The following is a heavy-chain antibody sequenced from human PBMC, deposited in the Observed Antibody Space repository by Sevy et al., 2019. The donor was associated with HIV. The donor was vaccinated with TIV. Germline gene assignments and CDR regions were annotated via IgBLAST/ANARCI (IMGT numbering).Heavy chain of an antibody. CDR2: INPNSDVT. Sequence: ASVKVSCETSGYRFTDYYIHWVRQAPGQGLEWMGWINPNSDVTKSAMKFQDRVIMTKETSISTVYVEMRGLTFDDSAVYYCARDQEFCSTTTCDSGLDHWGHGSLVTVSS. D-gene: IGHD1-26*01. V-gene: IGHV1-2*02. CDR3: ARDQEFCSTTTCDSGLDH. J-gene: IGHJ4*01. CDR1: GYRFTDYY.